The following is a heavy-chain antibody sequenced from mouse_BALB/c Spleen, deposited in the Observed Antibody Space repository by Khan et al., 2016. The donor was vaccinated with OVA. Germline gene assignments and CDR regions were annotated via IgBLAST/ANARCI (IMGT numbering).Heavy chain of an antibody. J-gene: IGHJ3*01. V-gene: IGHV1S81*02. D-gene: IGHD2-4*01. CDR3: ALSPIITTEFAY. CDR2: INPSNGRT. CDR1: GYTFTSYW. Sequence: QVQLQQPGAELVKPGASVKLSCKASGYTFTSYWMHWVKQRPGQGLEWIGEINPSNGRTNYNEKFKSKATLTVDQSCNTAYMQLSNLTSEDSAVYYCALSPIITTEFAYWGQGTLFTVSA.